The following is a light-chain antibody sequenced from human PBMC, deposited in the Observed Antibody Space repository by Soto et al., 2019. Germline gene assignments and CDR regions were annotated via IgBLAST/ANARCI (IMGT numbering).Light chain of an antibody. V-gene: IGKV3-15*01. Sequence: EIVMTQSPATLSVSPGESATLSCTASQGISSALAWYQQKPGQAPRLLIYGASTRATGVPARFSGSGSRTEFTLTISSLQSEDFAVYYCQQYTNWPPTYTFGQGTKLGIK. CDR3: QQYTNWPPTYT. CDR1: QGISSA. CDR2: GAS. J-gene: IGKJ2*01.